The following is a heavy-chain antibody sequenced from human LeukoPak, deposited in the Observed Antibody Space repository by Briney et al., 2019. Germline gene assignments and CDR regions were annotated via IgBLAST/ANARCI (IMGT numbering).Heavy chain of an antibody. V-gene: IGHV4-39*01. J-gene: IGHJ4*02. CDR2: IYYSGNT. D-gene: IGHD2-2*01. CDR1: GVPINSRDYY. CDR3: SRGAMTAKPADF. Sequence: PSETLSLTCSVSGVPINSRDYYWNWVRQPPGKGLEWIGSIYYSGNTYYNPSLQSRATISVDTSRDYFSLTLSSVTAADTALYFCSRGAMTAKPADFWGQGTLVTVPS.